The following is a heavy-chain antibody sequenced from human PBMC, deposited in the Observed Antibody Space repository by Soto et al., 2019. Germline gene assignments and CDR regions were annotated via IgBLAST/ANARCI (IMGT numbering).Heavy chain of an antibody. CDR2: ITPYNVKT. CDR3: ARDTSHYFDH. Sequence: ASVKVSCKASGYTFITYGVTWVRQAPGQGLEWMGWITPYNVKTHYAQKFQDRVTMTTDTAATTAYMELRSLTSDDSAMYFCARDTSHYFDHWGQGILVTVSS. V-gene: IGHV1-18*01. D-gene: IGHD2-2*01. J-gene: IGHJ4*02. CDR1: GYTFITYG.